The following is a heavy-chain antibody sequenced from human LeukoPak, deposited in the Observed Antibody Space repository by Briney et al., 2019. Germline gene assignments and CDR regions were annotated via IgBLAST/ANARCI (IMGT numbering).Heavy chain of an antibody. CDR1: GASIRSGDYY. CDR2: IYDSGST. CDR3: AGDCSGGSCYGAFDI. V-gene: IGHV4-30-4*01. J-gene: IGHJ3*02. D-gene: IGHD2-15*01. Sequence: SETLSLTCTVSGASIRSGDYYWSWIRQPPGKGLEWIGYIYDSGSTYYNPSLKSRITISVDTSENRFSLKLSSVTATDTAVYYCAGDCSGGSCYGAFDIWGQGTMVTVSS.